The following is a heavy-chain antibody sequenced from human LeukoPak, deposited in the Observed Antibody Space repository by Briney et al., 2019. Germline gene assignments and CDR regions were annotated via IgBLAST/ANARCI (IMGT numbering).Heavy chain of an antibody. CDR2: INSDGSST. Sequence: GGTLRLSCAASGFTFSSYWMHWVRQAPGKGLVWVSRINSDGSSTSYADSVKGRCTISRDNAKNTLYLQMNSLRAEDTAVYYCARESPYYDSSGYGYWGQGTLVTVSS. CDR3: ARESPYYDSSGYGY. CDR1: GFTFSSYW. V-gene: IGHV3-74*01. D-gene: IGHD3-22*01. J-gene: IGHJ4*02.